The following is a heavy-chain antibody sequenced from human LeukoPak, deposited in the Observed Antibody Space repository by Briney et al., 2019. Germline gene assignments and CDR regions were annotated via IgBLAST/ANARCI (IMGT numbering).Heavy chain of an antibody. J-gene: IGHJ5*01. CDR3: ARIDSGSYYWFDP. D-gene: IGHD1-26*01. Sequence: ESGPTLVNPTQTLTLTCTFSGFSLSTSGMCVSWSRQPPGKALEWLAHTFSNDQKSYTTSLKSRLTISKDTSKSQVVLTMTNMDPVDTATYYCARIDSGSYYWFDPWGQGTLVTVSS. V-gene: IGHV2-26*01. CDR2: TFSNDQK. CDR1: GFSLSTSGMC.